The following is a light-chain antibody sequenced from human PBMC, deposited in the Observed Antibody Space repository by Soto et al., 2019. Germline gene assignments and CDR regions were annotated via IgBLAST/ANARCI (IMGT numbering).Light chain of an antibody. Sequence: DIQMTQSPSTLSGSVGDRVTITCRASQTISSWLAWYQQKPGKAPKLLIYKASTLKSGVPSRFSGSGSGTEFTLTISSLQPDDFATYYCQHYKMYSPWTFGQGTKVDNK. CDR3: QHYKMYSPWT. J-gene: IGKJ1*01. CDR2: KAS. CDR1: QTISSW. V-gene: IGKV1-5*03.